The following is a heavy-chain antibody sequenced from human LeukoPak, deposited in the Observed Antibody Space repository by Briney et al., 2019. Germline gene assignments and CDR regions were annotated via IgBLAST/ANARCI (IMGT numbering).Heavy chain of an antibody. D-gene: IGHD1-14*01. CDR3: ARDFYPNHSDY. Sequence: PGGSLRLSCAASGFTFSDYYMNWIRQAPGKGLEWVSYISSSGSTIYYADSVKGRFTISRDNAKNSLYLQMNRLRAEDTAVYYCARDFYPNHSDYWGQGTLVTVSS. J-gene: IGHJ4*02. CDR2: ISSSGSTI. CDR1: GFTFSDYY. V-gene: IGHV3-11*04.